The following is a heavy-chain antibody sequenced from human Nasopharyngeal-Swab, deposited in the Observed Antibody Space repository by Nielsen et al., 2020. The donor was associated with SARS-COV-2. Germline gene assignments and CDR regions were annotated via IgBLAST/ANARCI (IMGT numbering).Heavy chain of an antibody. J-gene: IGHJ6*03. CDR3: AKDLKPMYYDFWSGYYTDYYYYMDV. CDR2: ISGSGGST. V-gene: IGHV3-23*01. D-gene: IGHD3-3*01. Sequence: VRQAPGKGLEWVSAISGSGGSTYYADSVKGRFTISRDNSKNTLYLQMNSLRAKDTAVYYCAKDLKPMYYDFWSGYYTDYYYYMDVWGKGTTVTVSS.